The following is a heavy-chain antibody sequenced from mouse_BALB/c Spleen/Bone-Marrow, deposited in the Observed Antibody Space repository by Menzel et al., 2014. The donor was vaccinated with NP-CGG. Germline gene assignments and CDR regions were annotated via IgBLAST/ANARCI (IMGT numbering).Heavy chain of an antibody. CDR1: GFTFSNYG. CDR3: ARRRDYDYFDY. V-gene: IGHV5-6*02. D-gene: IGHD2-4*01. CDR2: ISSGGTYT. J-gene: IGHJ2*01. Sequence: EVKVVESGGDLVKPGGSLKLPCAASGFTFSNYGMSWVRQIPDKRLEGVATISSGGTYTLYPDSVKGRFTISRDNTKNTLTLQMTSLKSEDTAMYYCARRRDYDYFDYWGQGTTLTVSS.